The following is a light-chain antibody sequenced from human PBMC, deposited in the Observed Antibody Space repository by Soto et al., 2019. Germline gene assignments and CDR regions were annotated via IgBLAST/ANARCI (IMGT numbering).Light chain of an antibody. CDR3: QQYGSSPRT. CDR2: GSS. J-gene: IGKJ1*01. CDR1: QSVGSNS. V-gene: IGKV3-20*01. Sequence: EVVLTQSPGTLSLSPGERATLSCRASQSVGSNSLAWYQQKPGQAPRLLIYGSSSRATGIPDRFSGSGSGTDFTLTVIRLEPEDFAVYYCQQYGSSPRTFGQGTKVDIK.